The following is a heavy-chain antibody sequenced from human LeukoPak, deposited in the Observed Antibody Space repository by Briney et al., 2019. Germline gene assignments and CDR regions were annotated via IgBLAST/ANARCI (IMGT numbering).Heavy chain of an antibody. D-gene: IGHD3-22*01. CDR3: AREYAYDSSGFDFDY. CDR2: IKQDGSEK. Sequence: GGSLRLSCAASGFTFSSYWMSWVRQAPGKGLEWVANIKQDGSEKYYVDSVKGRFTISRDNAKNSLYLQMNSLRAEDTAVYYCAREYAYDSSGFDFDYWGQGTLVTVSS. CDR1: GFTFSSYW. J-gene: IGHJ4*02. V-gene: IGHV3-7*01.